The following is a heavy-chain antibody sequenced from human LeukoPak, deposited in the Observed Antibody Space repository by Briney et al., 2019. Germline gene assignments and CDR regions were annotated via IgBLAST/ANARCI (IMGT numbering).Heavy chain of an antibody. D-gene: IGHD6-13*01. J-gene: IGHJ4*02. CDR2: ISSSSSYI. CDR3: ARDSADMEQQLARGGFDY. CDR1: GFTFSSYS. Sequence: GGSLRLFCAASGFTFSSYSMNWVRQAPGKGLEGGSSISSSSSYIYYADSVKGRFTISRDNAKNSLYLQMNSLRAEDTAVYYCARDSADMEQQLARGGFDYWGQGTLVTVSS. V-gene: IGHV3-21*01.